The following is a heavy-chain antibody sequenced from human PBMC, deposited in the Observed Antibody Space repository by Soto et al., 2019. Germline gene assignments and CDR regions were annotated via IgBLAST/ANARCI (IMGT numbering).Heavy chain of an antibody. CDR1: GFSLTTSRVG. J-gene: IGHJ3*01. V-gene: IGHV2-5*02. CDR2: IYWDDDK. Sequence: SGPTLVNPTQTLTLTCSFSGFSLTTSRVGVGWIRQPPGEALEWLAIIYWDDDKRYSPPLQSRLAITKDTSKNQVVLTMTNLDPVDTGTYYCAHIMITFGGVSALDAFDFWGPGTMVTVSS. D-gene: IGHD3-16*01. CDR3: AHIMITFGGVSALDAFDF.